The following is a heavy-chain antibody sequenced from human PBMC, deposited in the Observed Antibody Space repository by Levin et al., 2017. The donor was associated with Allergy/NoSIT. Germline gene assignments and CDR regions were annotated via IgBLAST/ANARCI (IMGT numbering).Heavy chain of an antibody. D-gene: IGHD5-18*01. CDR2: IRSKAYGGTT. CDR1: GFTFGDYA. Sequence: GGSLRLSCTASGFTFGDYAMSWVRQAPGKGLEWVGFIRSKAYGGTTEYAASVKGRFTISRDDSKSIAYLQMNSLKTEDTAVYYCTRDSVGYSYGYYYYYYMDGWGKGTTVTVSS. V-gene: IGHV3-49*04. J-gene: IGHJ6*03. CDR3: TRDSVGYSYGYYYYYYMDG.